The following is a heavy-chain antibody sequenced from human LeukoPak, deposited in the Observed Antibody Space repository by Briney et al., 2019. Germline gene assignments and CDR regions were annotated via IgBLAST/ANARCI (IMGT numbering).Heavy chain of an antibody. V-gene: IGHV3-48*03. CDR1: GFTFSSYE. CDR3: ARDSRVGASRGDLDY. D-gene: IGHD1-26*01. Sequence: PGGSLRLSCVVSGFTFSSYEMNWVRQAPGKGLEWVSYISSSGSTIYYADSVKGRFTISRDNGRNSLYLQMSSLRADDTAIYYCARDSRVGASRGDLDYWGQGTLVTVSS. J-gene: IGHJ4*02. CDR2: ISSSGSTI.